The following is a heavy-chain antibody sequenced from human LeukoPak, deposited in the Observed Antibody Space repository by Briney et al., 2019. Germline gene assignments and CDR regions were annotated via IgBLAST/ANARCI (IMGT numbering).Heavy chain of an antibody. CDR3: AREYWGFDY. CDR1: GYSISSGYY. D-gene: IGHD7-27*01. Sequence: SETLSLTCTVSGYSISSGYYWGWIRQPPGKGLEWIGYIYYSGSTNYNPSLKSRVTISVDTSKNQFSLKLSSVTAADTAVYYCAREYWGFDYWGQGTLVTVSS. V-gene: IGHV4-61*01. J-gene: IGHJ4*02. CDR2: IYYSGST.